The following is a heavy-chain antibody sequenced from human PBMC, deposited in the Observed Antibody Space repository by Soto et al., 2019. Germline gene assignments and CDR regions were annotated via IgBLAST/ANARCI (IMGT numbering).Heavy chain of an antibody. CDR3: ARGDYYDRG. J-gene: IGHJ4*02. D-gene: IGHD3-22*01. CDR1: GFTCSSYA. Sequence: VQLVESGGGVVQPGRSLRLSCAASGFTCSSYAMHWVRQAPGKGLEWVAVISYDGSNKYYADSVKGRFTISRDNSENTLYLQMNSLRAEDTALYYCARGDYYDRGWGKGTLVTVSS. V-gene: IGHV3-30-3*01. CDR2: ISYDGSNK.